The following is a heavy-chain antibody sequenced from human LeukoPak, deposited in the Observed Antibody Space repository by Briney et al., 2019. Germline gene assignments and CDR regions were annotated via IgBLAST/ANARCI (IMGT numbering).Heavy chain of an antibody. Sequence: SETLSLTCTVSGGSISSSSYYWGWIRQPPGTGLEWIGSIYYSGSTYYNPSLKSRVTISVDTSKNQFSLKLSSVTAADTAVYYCARTDYDYGLPLGFDPWGQGTLVTVSS. V-gene: IGHV4-39*07. J-gene: IGHJ5*02. CDR3: ARTDYDYGLPLGFDP. CDR1: GGSISSSSYY. D-gene: IGHD3-16*01. CDR2: IYYSGST.